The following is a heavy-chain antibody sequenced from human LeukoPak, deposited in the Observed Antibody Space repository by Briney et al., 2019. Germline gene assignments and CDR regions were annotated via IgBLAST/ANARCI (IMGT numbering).Heavy chain of an antibody. CDR2: ISYTGTT. CDR3: ARGWLSFGEHFDY. V-gene: IGHV4-61*01. CDR1: GGSVSSHNYY. Sequence: SETLSLTCSVSGGSVSSHNYYWSWIRQPPGKGVEWVGFISYTGTTNYNPSLQSRLTMPVDTSKNQFSLKLSSVTAADTAVYYCARGWLSFGEHFDYWGQGTLVTVSS. J-gene: IGHJ4*02. D-gene: IGHD3-10*01.